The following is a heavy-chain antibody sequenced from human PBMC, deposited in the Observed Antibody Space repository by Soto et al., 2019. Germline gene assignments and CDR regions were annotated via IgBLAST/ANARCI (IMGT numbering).Heavy chain of an antibody. J-gene: IGHJ6*02. CDR1: GYTFTSYG. Sequence: QVHLVQSGGEATRPGASVKVSCKSSGYTFTSYGVSWVRQAPGQGLEWLGWISVYTGNTKQAQKFQDRVTLTTEASTTTAYMELRSMRSDDTAVYYCARDRCTTDRCYTHHFDVWGQGTTVTVSS. CDR2: ISVYTGNT. V-gene: IGHV1-18*04. D-gene: IGHD2-8*01. CDR3: ARDRCTTDRCYTHHFDV.